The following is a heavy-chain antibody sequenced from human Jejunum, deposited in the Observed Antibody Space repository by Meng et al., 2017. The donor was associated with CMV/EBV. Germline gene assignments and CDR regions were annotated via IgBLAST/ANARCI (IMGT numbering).Heavy chain of an antibody. Sequence: AASGFTFSNYAMSWVRQAPGKGLECVSAISDSGRTTDYADSVKGRFTISRDNSKNTLYLLMNSPRAEDTAVYYCAKNFYGSGSYYWGQGTLVTVSS. D-gene: IGHD3-10*01. V-gene: IGHV3-23*01. CDR3: AKNFYGSGSYY. J-gene: IGHJ4*02. CDR2: ISDSGRTT. CDR1: GFTFSNYA.